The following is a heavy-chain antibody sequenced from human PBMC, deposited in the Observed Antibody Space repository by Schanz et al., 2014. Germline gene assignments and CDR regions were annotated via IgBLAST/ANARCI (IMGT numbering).Heavy chain of an antibody. CDR3: AKSKSQLPLFDY. V-gene: IGHV3-23*04. J-gene: IGHJ4*02. CDR2: LTEGGGGT. CDR1: GFGFDDYA. D-gene: IGHD2-21*01. Sequence: EVQLVESGGGVVRPGGSLRLSCAASGFGFDDYAMSWVRQAPGKGLEWVSGLTEGGGGTYYTDAVKGRFTISRDSSKNTLYLQMNSLRADDTAVYYCAKSKSQLPLFDYWGQGTLLTVSS.